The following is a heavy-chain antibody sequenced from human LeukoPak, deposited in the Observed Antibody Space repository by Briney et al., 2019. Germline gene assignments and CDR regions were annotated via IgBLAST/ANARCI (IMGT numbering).Heavy chain of an antibody. CDR1: GGSISSYY. CDR3: ARTYGDYV. V-gene: IGHV4-59*01. D-gene: IGHD4-17*01. Sequence: PSETLSLTCTVSGGSISSYYWSWIRQPPGKGLEWIGYIYYSGSTNYSPSLKSRVTISVDTSKNQFSLKLSSVTAADTAVYYCARTYGDYVWGQGTLVTVSS. J-gene: IGHJ4*02. CDR2: IYYSGST.